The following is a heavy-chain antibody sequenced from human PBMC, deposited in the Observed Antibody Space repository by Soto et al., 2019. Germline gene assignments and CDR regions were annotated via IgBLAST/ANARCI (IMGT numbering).Heavy chain of an antibody. D-gene: IGHD3-16*01. J-gene: IGHJ6*02. CDR1: GYIFVNYG. CDR2: ISPYSGNT. Sequence: QVQLVQSGDEVRKPGSSVKVSCKASGYIFVNYGIAWVRQAPGQGLEWMGWISPYSGNTHYSSKVQGILTMTTDTSTCTAYMDLASLTSQATAVYYCAMVDNYVTPTPQDIWAPGTTVTVSS. V-gene: IGHV1-18*01. CDR3: AMVDNYVTPTPQDI.